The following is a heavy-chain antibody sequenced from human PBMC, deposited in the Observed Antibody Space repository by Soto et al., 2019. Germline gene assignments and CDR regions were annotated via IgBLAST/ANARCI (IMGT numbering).Heavy chain of an antibody. Sequence: SCAASGFTFSSYSMNWVRQAPGKGLEWVSSISSSSSYIYYADSVKGRFTISRDNAKNSLYLQMNSLRAEDTAVYYCARDPRLYYYDSSGYHDAFDIWGQGTMVTVSS. CDR2: ISSSSSYI. J-gene: IGHJ3*02. CDR1: GFTFSSYS. D-gene: IGHD3-22*01. CDR3: ARDPRLYYYDSSGYHDAFDI. V-gene: IGHV3-21*01.